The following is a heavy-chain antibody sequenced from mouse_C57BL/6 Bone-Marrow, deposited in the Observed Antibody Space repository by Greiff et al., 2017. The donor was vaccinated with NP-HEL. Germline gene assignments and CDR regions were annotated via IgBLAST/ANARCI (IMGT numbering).Heavy chain of an antibody. V-gene: IGHV5-4*03. D-gene: IGHD2-4*01. J-gene: IGHJ2*01. CDR2: ISDGGSYT. Sequence: EVMLVESGGGLVKPGGSLKLSCAASGFTFSSYAMSWVRQTPEKRLEWVATISDGGSYTYYPDNVKGRFTISRDNAKNNLYLQMSHLKSEDTAMYYCARVTMIPYFDYWGQGTTLTVSS. CDR1: GFTFSSYA. CDR3: ARVTMIPYFDY.